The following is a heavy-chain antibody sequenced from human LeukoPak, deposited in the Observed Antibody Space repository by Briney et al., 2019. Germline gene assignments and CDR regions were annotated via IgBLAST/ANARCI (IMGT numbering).Heavy chain of an antibody. CDR3: ARGPYCSGGSCYARTFDY. D-gene: IGHD2-15*01. CDR2: INHSGSA. CDR1: GGSFSVYY. V-gene: IGHV4-34*01. Sequence: PSETLSLTCAVYGGSFSVYYWSWIRQPPGKGLEWIGEINHSGSANYNPSLKSRVTISVDTSKNQFSLKLSSVTAADTAVYYCARGPYCSGGSCYARTFDYWGQGTLVTVSS. J-gene: IGHJ4*02.